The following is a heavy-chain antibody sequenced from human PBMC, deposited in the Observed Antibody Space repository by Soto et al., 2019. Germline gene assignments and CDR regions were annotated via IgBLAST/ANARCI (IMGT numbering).Heavy chain of an antibody. CDR1: GGSFSGYY. D-gene: IGHD3-10*01. V-gene: IGHV4-34*01. CDR3: ARGRITMVRGVTGGYFDY. Sequence: QVQLQQWGAGLLKPSETLSLTCAVYGGSFSGYYWSWIRQPPGKGLEWIGEINHSGSTNYNPSLKSRVTISVDTYKNQCALKLSSVTAADTAVYYCARGRITMVRGVTGGYFDYWGQGTLVTVSS. J-gene: IGHJ4*02. CDR2: INHSGST.